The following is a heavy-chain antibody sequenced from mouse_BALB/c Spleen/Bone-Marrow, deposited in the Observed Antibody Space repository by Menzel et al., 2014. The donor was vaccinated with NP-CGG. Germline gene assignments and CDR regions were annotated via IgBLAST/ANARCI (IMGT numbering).Heavy chain of an antibody. CDR1: GFNIKDTY. CDR3: ARWLLPYGLDY. Sequence: EVQRVESGAELVKPGASVKLSCTASGFNIKDTYMRWVKQRPEQGLEWIGRIDPANGNTKYDPKFQGKATITADTSSNTACLQLSSLTSEDTAVYYCARWLLPYGLDYWGQGTSVTVSS. V-gene: IGHV14-3*02. D-gene: IGHD2-3*01. J-gene: IGHJ4*01. CDR2: IDPANGNT.